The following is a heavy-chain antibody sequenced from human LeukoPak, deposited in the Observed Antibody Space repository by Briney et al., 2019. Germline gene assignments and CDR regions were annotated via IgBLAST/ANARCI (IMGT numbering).Heavy chain of an antibody. CDR3: AREEYSSGWYYFDY. D-gene: IGHD6-19*01. CDR1: GFTFSSYS. Sequence: PGGSLRLXCAASGFTFSSYSMNWVRQAPGKGLEWVSSISSSSSYIYYADSVKGRFTISRDNAKNSLYLQMNSLRAEDTAVYYCAREEYSSGWYYFDYWGQGTLVTVSS. V-gene: IGHV3-21*01. CDR2: ISSSSSYI. J-gene: IGHJ4*02.